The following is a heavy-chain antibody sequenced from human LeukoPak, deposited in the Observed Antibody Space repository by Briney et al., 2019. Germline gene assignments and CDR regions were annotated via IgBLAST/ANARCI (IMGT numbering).Heavy chain of an antibody. D-gene: IGHD5-12*01. CDR2: INHSGST. CDR3: ARGGRRGYGWY. J-gene: IGHJ4*02. V-gene: IGHV4-34*01. CDR1: GGSISRYY. Sequence: SETLSLTCTVSGGSISRYYWSWIRQPPGKGLEWIGEINHSGSTNYNPSLKSRVTISVDTSKNQFSLKLSSVTAADTAVYYCARGGRRGYGWYWGQGTLVTVSS.